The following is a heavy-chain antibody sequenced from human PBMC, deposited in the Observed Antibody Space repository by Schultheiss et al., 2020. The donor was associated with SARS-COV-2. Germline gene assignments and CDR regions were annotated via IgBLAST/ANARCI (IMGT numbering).Heavy chain of an antibody. CDR2: IYYSGST. Sequence: SETLSLTCTVSGGSISSSSYYWGWIRQPPGKGLEWIGSIYYSGSTYYNPSLKSRVTISVDTSKNQFSLQLNSVTPEDTAVYYCARDLPRFRNYDILTGLTASGAFDIWGQGTMVTVSS. V-gene: IGHV4-39*07. J-gene: IGHJ3*02. CDR3: ARDLPRFRNYDILTGLTASGAFDI. CDR1: GGSISSSSYY. D-gene: IGHD3-9*01.